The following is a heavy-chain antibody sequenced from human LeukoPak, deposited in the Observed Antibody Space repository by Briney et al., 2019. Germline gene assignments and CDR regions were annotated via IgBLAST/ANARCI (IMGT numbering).Heavy chain of an antibody. V-gene: IGHV3-21*01. D-gene: IGHD3-9*01. J-gene: IGHJ3*02. CDR3: ARTNRPYYDILTGYLKTPFDAFDI. CDR2: ISSSSSSYI. Sequence: PGGSLRLSCAAPGFTFSSYSMNWVRQAPGKGLEWVSSISSSSSSYIYYADSVKGRFTISRDNAKNSLYLQMNSLRAEDTAVYYCARTNRPYYDILTGYLKTPFDAFDIWGQGTMVTVSS. CDR1: GFTFSSYS.